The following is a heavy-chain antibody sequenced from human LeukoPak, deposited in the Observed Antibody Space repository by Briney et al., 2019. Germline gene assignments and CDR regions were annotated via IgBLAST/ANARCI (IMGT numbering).Heavy chain of an antibody. Sequence: PSETLSLTCTVSGGSISSYYWSWIRQPPGKGLEWIGYIYYSGSTNYNPSLKSRVTISVDTSKNQFSLKLSSVTAADTAVYYCARLDYDYVWGVADYWGQGTLVTVSS. CDR2: IYYSGST. D-gene: IGHD3-16*01. CDR3: ARLDYDYVWGVADY. J-gene: IGHJ4*02. V-gene: IGHV4-59*08. CDR1: GGSISSYY.